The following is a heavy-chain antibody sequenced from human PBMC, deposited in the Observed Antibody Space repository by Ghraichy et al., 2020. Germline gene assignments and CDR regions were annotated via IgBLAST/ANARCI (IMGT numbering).Heavy chain of an antibody. CDR3: AHYCYDTGAIDREDAFDV. D-gene: IGHD3-22*01. J-gene: IGHJ3*01. CDR1: GFSLSTRGVA. CDR2: IYWDDDK. V-gene: IGHV2-5*02. Sequence: QTLSLTCTFSGFSLSTRGVAVGWIRQPPGKALEWLALIYWDDDKRFSPFLKNRLTITKNTSKNQVVLAMTNMDPVDTGTYFCAHYCYDTGAIDREDAFDVWGQGTMVTVS.